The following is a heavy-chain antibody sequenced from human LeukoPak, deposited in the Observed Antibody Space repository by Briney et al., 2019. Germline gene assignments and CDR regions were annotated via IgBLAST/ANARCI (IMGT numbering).Heavy chain of an antibody. CDR1: GGSISSSNW. CDR3: ARVSTYYYDSSGYYPAESYFDY. Sequence: SETLSLTCAVSGGSISSSNWWSWVRQPPGKGLEWIGEIYHSGSTNYNPSLKSRVTISVDKSKNQFSLKLSSVTAADTAVYYCARVSTYYYDSSGYYPAESYFDYWGQGTLVTVSS. J-gene: IGHJ4*02. D-gene: IGHD3-22*01. V-gene: IGHV4-4*02. CDR2: IYHSGST.